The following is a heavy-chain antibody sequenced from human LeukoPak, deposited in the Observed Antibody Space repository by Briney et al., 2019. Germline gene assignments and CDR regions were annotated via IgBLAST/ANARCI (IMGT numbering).Heavy chain of an antibody. V-gene: IGHV1-18*01. D-gene: IGHD6-19*01. CDR2: ISAYNGNT. J-gene: IGHJ4*02. Sequence: ASVKVSCKASGYTFNNFGISWVRQAPGQGLEWMGWISAYNGNTNYAQKLQGRVTMTTDTSTSTAYMELRSLRSDDTAVYYCAREQPYSSGWYRRYYFDYWGQGTLVTVSS. CDR3: AREQPYSSGWYRRYYFDY. CDR1: GYTFNNFG.